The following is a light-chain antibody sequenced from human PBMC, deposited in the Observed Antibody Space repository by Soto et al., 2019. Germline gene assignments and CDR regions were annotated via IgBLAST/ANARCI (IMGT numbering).Light chain of an antibody. J-gene: IGLJ1*01. CDR2: DVS. CDR1: SSDVGSYNY. V-gene: IGLV2-14*03. CDR3: SSYTTSGTLV. Sequence: QSALTRSASVSGSPGQSIIISCTGTSSDVGSYNYVSWYQHHPGKAPKFMIYDVSNRPSGVSNRFSGSKSGNTASLTISGLQAEDEADYYCSSYTTSGTLVFGSGTKVTVL.